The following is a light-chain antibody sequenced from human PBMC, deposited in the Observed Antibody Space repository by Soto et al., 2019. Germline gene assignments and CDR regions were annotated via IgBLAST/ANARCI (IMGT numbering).Light chain of an antibody. Sequence: EIVLSQSPATLSLSPGERATLSCRASQSVSSSSLAWYQQRRGQAPRLLIPGASSRATGIPDRFSGSGSGTDFTLTISRLEPEDFAVYYCQQYGSSPRTFGQGTKVDIK. CDR3: QQYGSSPRT. CDR2: GAS. J-gene: IGKJ1*01. CDR1: QSVSSSS. V-gene: IGKV3-20*01.